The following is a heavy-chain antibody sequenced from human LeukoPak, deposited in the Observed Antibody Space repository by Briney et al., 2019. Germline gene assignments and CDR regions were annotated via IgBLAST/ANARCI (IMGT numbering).Heavy chain of an antibody. CDR2: IWYDGSNK. D-gene: IGHD5-12*01. CDR1: GFTFSSYG. CDR3: ANLEGGYSGYDRDY. V-gene: IGHV3-33*06. Sequence: GGSLRLSCAASGFTFSSYGMHWVRQAPGKGLEWVAVIWYDGSNKYYADSVKGRFTISRDNSKNTLYLQMNSLRAEDTAVYYCANLEGGYSGYDRDYWGQGTLVTVSS. J-gene: IGHJ4*02.